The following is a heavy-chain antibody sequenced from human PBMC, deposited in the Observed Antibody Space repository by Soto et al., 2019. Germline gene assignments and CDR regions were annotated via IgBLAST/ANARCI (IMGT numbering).Heavy chain of an antibody. V-gene: IGHV5-10-1*01. Sequence: GESLKISCKGSGYSFTSYWISWVRQMPGKGLEWMGRIDPSDSYTNYSPSFQGHVTISVDKSISTAYLQWSSLKASDTAMYYCARLGSGFNLGYCSGGSCYHSRNWFDPWGQGTLVTVSS. CDR1: GYSFTSYW. J-gene: IGHJ5*02. CDR2: IDPSDSYT. CDR3: ARLGSGFNLGYCSGGSCYHSRNWFDP. D-gene: IGHD2-15*01.